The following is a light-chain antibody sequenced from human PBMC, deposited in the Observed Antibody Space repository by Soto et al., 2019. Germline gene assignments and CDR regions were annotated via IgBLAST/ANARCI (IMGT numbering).Light chain of an antibody. Sequence: DIQMTQSPSTLSASVGDRVTITCRASQSISGLLAWYQEKPGKAPKLLIYKASGLESGVPSRFSGSGSGTEFTLTINGLQPDDFATYYCQQYNTFWTVGQGTKVEVK. J-gene: IGKJ1*01. CDR1: QSISGL. V-gene: IGKV1-5*03. CDR3: QQYNTFWT. CDR2: KAS.